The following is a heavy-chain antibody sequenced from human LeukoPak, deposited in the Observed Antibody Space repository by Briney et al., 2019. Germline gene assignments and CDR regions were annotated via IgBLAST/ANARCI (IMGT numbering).Heavy chain of an antibody. Sequence: GGSVRLSCAASGFTFSSYAMSWVRQAPGKGLEWVSAISGSGGSTYYADSVKGRFSISRDNSKNTLYLLMNSLRAEDTAVYYCAKDPQWELPSPFDHWGQGTLVTVSS. CDR3: AKDPQWELPSPFDH. CDR1: GFTFSSYA. J-gene: IGHJ4*02. CDR2: ISGSGGST. V-gene: IGHV3-23*01. D-gene: IGHD1-26*01.